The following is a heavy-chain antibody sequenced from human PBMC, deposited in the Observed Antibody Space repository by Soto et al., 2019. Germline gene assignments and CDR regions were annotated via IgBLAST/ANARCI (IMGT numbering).Heavy chain of an antibody. D-gene: IGHD3-3*01. V-gene: IGHV5-51*01. CDR1: GYDFNTNW. CDR3: ARLPRDCNKTSGYYADH. J-gene: IGHJ4*02. Sequence: GESLKISCRGSGYDFNTNWFGWVRQLPGRGLGWVGIMYPGDSDTRYNPSLQGHVTLSVDVTVSTAFLQWRSLETSDTGMYFCARLPRDCNKTSGYYADHGGQGAQVAVSS. CDR2: MYPGDSDT.